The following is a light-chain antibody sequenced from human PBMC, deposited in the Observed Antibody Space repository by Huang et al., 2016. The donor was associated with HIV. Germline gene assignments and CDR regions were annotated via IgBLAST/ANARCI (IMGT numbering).Light chain of an antibody. CDR2: DVS. Sequence: EIVLTQSQVTLSLSPGDGAPLSCRASQSIGTYLAWYQQKTGQAPRLLSYDVSNRAAGVPARFSASGSETDFTLTIASLDPDDFAIYHCQQRSKWPLTFGGGTKVEMK. V-gene: IGKV3-11*01. CDR1: QSIGTY. CDR3: QQRSKWPLT. J-gene: IGKJ4*01.